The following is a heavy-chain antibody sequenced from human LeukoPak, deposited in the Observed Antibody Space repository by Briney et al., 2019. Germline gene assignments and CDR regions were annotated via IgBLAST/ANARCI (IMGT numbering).Heavy chain of an antibody. CDR3: ARGRYSRYFDY. CDR1: GFSVTRNY. Sequence: GSLRLSCAASGFSVTRNYVSWVRQPPGKGLEWIGEINHSGSTNYNPSLKSRVTISVDTSKNQFSLKLSSVTAADTAVYYCARGRYSRYFDYWGQGTLVTVSS. CDR2: INHSGST. J-gene: IGHJ4*02. D-gene: IGHD2-21*01. V-gene: IGHV4-34*01.